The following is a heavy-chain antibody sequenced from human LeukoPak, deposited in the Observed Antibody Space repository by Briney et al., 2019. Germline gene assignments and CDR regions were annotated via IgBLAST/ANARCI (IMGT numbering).Heavy chain of an antibody. J-gene: IGHJ4*02. Sequence: GGSLRLSCAASGFTVSSNYMSWVRQAPGKGLEWVSVIYSGGSTYYADSVKGRFTISRDNSKNALYLQMNSLRAEDTAVYYCARARFGSGSYFHLDYWGQGTLVTVSS. CDR3: ARARFGSGSYFHLDY. D-gene: IGHD3-10*01. V-gene: IGHV3-66*01. CDR2: IYSGGST. CDR1: GFTVSSNY.